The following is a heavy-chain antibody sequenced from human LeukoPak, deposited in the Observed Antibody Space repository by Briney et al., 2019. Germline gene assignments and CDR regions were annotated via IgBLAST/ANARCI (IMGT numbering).Heavy chain of an antibody. CDR1: GGSISSYY. CDR3: AREPLYASRAFDI. J-gene: IGHJ3*02. V-gene: IGHV4-4*07. CDR2: IYTSGST. Sequence: SETLSLTCTVSGGSISSYYWSWIRQLAGKGLEWIGRIYTSGSTNYNPSFKSRVTMSVDTSKNQFSLKLSSVTAADTAVYYCAREPLYASRAFDIWGQGTMVTVSS. D-gene: IGHD2/OR15-2a*01.